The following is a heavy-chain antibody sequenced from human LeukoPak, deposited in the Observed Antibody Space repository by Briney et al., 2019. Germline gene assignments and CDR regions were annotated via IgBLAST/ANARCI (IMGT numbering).Heavy chain of an antibody. V-gene: IGHV3-11*01. CDR3: ARDGESDSYYYYYGMDV. Sequence: GGSLRLSCAASGFTFSDYYMSWIRQAPGKGLEWVSYISSSGSTIYYADSVKGRFTISRDNAKNSLYLQMNSLRAEDTAVYCCARDGESDSYYYYYGMDVWAKGPRSPSP. D-gene: IGHD2-21*02. J-gene: IGHJ6*02. CDR2: ISSSGSTI. CDR1: GFTFSDYY.